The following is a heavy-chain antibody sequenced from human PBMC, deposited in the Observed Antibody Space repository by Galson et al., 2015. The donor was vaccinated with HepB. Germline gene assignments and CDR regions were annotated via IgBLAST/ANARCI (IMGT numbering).Heavy chain of an antibody. CDR1: SYW. V-gene: IGHV5-51*01. Sequence: SYWIGWVRQMPGKGLEWMGIIYPGDSDTRYGPSFQGQVTISADNSINTAYLQWSSLRASDTAMYCCARRAAYGSGSHFDYWGQGTLVTVSS. CDR3: ARRAAYGSGSHFDY. J-gene: IGHJ4*02. CDR2: IYPGDSDT. D-gene: IGHD3-10*01.